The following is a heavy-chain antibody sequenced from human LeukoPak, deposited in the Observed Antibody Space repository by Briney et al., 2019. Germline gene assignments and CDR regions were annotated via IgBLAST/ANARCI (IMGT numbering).Heavy chain of an antibody. CDR3: ARVGEWELLGGYYFDY. V-gene: IGHV4-34*01. CDR1: GGSFSGYY. CDR2: INHSGST. Sequence: SETLSLTCAVYGGSFSGYYWSWIRQPPGKGLEWIGEINHSGSTYYNPSLKSRVTISVDTSKNQFSLKLSSVTAADTAVYYWARVGEWELLGGYYFDYWGQGTLVTVSS. J-gene: IGHJ4*02. D-gene: IGHD1-26*01.